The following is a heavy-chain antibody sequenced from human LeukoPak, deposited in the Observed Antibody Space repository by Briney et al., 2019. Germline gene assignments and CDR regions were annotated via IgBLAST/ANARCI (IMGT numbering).Heavy chain of an antibody. D-gene: IGHD3-22*01. V-gene: IGHV1-46*01. J-gene: IGHJ4*02. CDR1: GYTFTSYY. Sequence: ASVKVSCKASGYTFTSYYMHWVRQAPGQGLEWMGIINPSGGRTSYAQKFQGRVTMTRDMSTSTVYMELSSLRSEDTAVYYCARSYYYDNAFDFWGQGTLVTVSS. CDR2: INPSGGRT. CDR3: ARSYYYDNAFDF.